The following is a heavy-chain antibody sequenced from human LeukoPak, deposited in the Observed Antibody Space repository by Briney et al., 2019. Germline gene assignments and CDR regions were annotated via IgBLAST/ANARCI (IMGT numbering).Heavy chain of an antibody. CDR1: GYTFTSYG. D-gene: IGHD3-10*01. J-gene: IGHJ5*02. V-gene: IGHV1-18*01. CDR2: ISAYNGNT. CDR3: ARVGRGRGSGSHLPA. Sequence: GASVKVSCKASGYTFTSYGISWVRQAPGQGLEWMGWISAYNGNTIYAQKLQGRVTMTTDTSTSTAYMELRSLRSEDTAVYYCARVGRGRGSGSHLPAWGQGTLVTVSS.